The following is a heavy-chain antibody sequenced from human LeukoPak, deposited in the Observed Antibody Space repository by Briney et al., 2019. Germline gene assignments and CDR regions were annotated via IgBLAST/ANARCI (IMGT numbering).Heavy chain of an antibody. D-gene: IGHD2-15*01. Sequence: SETLSLTCTVSGGSISSSSYYWGWIRQPPGKGLEWIGSIYYSGSTYYNPSLKSRVTISVDTSKNQFSLKLSSVTAADTAVYYCARDPTPNTVAVGLVDYWGQGTLVTVSS. CDR2: IYYSGST. J-gene: IGHJ4*02. V-gene: IGHV4-39*07. CDR1: GGSISSSSYY. CDR3: ARDPTPNTVAVGLVDY.